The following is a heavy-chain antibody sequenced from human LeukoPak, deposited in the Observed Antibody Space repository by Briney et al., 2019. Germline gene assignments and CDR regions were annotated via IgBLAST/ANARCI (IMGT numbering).Heavy chain of an antibody. CDR3: SRRSRAAAGGAFDI. J-gene: IGHJ3*02. CDR2: LHYSGST. D-gene: IGHD6-13*01. Sequence: PSETLSLTCTVSGDSISPYYWGWIRQPPGKGLEWIGYLHYSGSTNYNPSLKSRVTISVDTSKNQFSLKLSSVTAADTAVYYCSRRSRAAAGGAFDIWGQGTSVTVSS. V-gene: IGHV4-59*01. CDR1: GDSISPYY.